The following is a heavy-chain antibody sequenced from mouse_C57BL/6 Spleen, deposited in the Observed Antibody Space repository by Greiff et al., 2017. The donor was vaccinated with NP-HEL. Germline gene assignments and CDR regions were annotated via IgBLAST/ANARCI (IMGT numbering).Heavy chain of an antibody. V-gene: IGHV1-55*01. Sequence: QVQLKESGAELVKPGASVKMSCKASGYTFTSYWITWVKQRPGQGLEWIGDIYPGSGSTNYNEKFKSKATLTVDTSSSTAYMQLSSLTSEDSAVYDCARGVYYYGSSSFDYWGQGTTLTVSS. CDR3: ARGVYYYGSSSFDY. CDR2: IYPGSGST. CDR1: GYTFTSYW. J-gene: IGHJ2*01. D-gene: IGHD1-1*01.